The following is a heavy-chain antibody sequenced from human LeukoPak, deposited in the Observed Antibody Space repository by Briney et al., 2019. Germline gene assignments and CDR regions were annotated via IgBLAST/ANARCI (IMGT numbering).Heavy chain of an antibody. V-gene: IGHV3-23*01. CDR2: INDSGGTT. J-gene: IGHJ4*02. Sequence: GGSLRLSCAASGVTFGSYAMSGVRQAPGEGLGWGSAINDSGGTTYYADSVKGGCTISRENAKNSLYLQMNSLRAEGTGVYYCAQVKAVDDTYFVYWAEGPLVPVSS. CDR3: AQVKAVDDTYFVY. D-gene: IGHD6-19*01. CDR1: GVTFGSYA.